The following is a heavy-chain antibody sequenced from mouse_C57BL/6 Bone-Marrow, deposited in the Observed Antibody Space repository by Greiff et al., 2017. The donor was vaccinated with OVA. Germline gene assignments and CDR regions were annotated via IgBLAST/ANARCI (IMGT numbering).Heavy chain of an antibody. J-gene: IGHJ2*01. CDR2: IDPENGDT. D-gene: IGHD2-1*01. Sequence: EVQLQQSGAELVRPGASVKLSCTASGFNIKDDYMHWVKQRPEQGLEWIGWIDPENGDTEYASKFQGKATITADTSSNTAYRQLSSRTSEDTAVYYCTSYGNFDYWGQGTTLTVSS. CDR3: TSYGNFDY. CDR1: GFNIKDDY. V-gene: IGHV14-4*01.